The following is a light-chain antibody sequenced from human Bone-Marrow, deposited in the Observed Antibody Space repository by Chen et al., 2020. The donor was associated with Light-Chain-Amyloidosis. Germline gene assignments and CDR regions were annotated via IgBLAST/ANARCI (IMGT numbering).Light chain of an antibody. V-gene: IGLV2-14*01. CDR1: SSDVGGDNH. CDR2: EVT. CDR3: SSYTITKTLV. Sequence: QSALTQPASVSGSPGQSITISCTGTSSDVGGDNHVSWYQQHPDQAPKLMIYEVTNRPSWVPDRFSGSKSDNTASLTISGLQTEDEADYFCSSYTITKTLVFGSGTRVTVL. J-gene: IGLJ1*01.